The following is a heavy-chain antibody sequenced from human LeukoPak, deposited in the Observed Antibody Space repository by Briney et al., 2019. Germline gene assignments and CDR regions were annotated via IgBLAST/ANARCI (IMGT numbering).Heavy chain of an antibody. CDR1: GFTFSSYG. V-gene: IGHV3-30*03. Sequence: PGGSLRLSCAASGFTFSSYGMHWVRQAPGKGLEWVAVISYEGSNKYYADSVKGRFTISRDNSKNTLYLQMHSLRVEDTAVYYCRFYISGSDYWGQGTLVTVSS. D-gene: IGHD3-22*01. CDR2: ISYEGSNK. CDR3: RFYISGSDY. J-gene: IGHJ4*02.